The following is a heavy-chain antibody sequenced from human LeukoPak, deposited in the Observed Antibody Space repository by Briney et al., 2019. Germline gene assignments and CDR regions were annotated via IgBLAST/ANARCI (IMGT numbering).Heavy chain of an antibody. Sequence: VASVKVSCRASGYTFTGYYMHWVRQAPGQGLEWMGWINPNSGATTYAKNFQGRVTMTRDTSISTAYMELSRLRSDDTAFYYCARTGTPTADWFDPWGQGTLVTVSS. V-gene: IGHV1-2*02. CDR2: INPNSGAT. D-gene: IGHD1-1*01. CDR1: GYTFTGYY. J-gene: IGHJ5*02. CDR3: ARTGTPTADWFDP.